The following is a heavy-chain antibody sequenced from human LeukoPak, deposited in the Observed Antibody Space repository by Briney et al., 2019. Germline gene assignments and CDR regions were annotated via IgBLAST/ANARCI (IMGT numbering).Heavy chain of an antibody. CDR3: ARDSTRLDP. CDR1: GFIVSDND. J-gene: IGHJ5*02. CDR2: ISSSSSHT. Sequence: GGSLRLSCAASGFIVSDNDIKWIRQAPGKGLEWVSYISSSSSHTNYADSVKGRFTIYRDNAKNSLYLQMNSLRAEDTAVYYCARDSTRLDPWGQGTLVTVSS. D-gene: IGHD1-26*01. V-gene: IGHV3-11*06.